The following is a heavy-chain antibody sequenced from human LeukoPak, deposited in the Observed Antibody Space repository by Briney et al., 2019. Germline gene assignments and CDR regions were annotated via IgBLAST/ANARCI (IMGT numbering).Heavy chain of an antibody. CDR1: GFTFSSYS. CDR2: ISSSSSYI. CDR3: AELGITMIGGV. V-gene: IGHV3-21*01. Sequence: GGSLRLSCVASGFTFSSYSMNWVRQAPGKGLEWVSSISSSSSYIYYADSVKGRFTISRDNAKNSLYLQMNSLRAEDTAVYYCAELGITMIGGVWGRGTTVTISS. J-gene: IGHJ6*04. D-gene: IGHD3-10*02.